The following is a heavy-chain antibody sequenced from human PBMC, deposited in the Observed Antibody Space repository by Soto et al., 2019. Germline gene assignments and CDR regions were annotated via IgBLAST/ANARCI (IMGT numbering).Heavy chain of an antibody. CDR3: ARVPDR. V-gene: IGHV4-30-2*01. Sequence: PSETMSLTCTVLGGSIGGGGFSWSWIRQPPGKGLEWIGYIYHSGSTYYNPSLKSRVTISVDRSKNQFSLKLSSVTAADTAVYYCARVPDRWGQGTLVTVSS. J-gene: IGHJ5*02. CDR2: IYHSGST. CDR1: GGSIGGGGFS. D-gene: IGHD2-2*01.